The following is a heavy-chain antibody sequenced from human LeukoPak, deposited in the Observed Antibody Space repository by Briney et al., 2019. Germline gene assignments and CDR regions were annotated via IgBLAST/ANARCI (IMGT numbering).Heavy chain of an antibody. CDR1: GFTLSGYY. CDR3: ARYRDFWSGQNHFDS. V-gene: IGHV3-11*04. Sequence: GGSLRLSCAASGFTLSGYYMSWIRRAPGKGLEWISYISSSGSIQYYADSVKGRFTISRDNTKNSLFLEMNSLRAEVTAVYYCARYRDFWSGQNHFDSWGQGTLVTVSS. D-gene: IGHD3-3*01. CDR2: ISSSGSIQ. J-gene: IGHJ4*02.